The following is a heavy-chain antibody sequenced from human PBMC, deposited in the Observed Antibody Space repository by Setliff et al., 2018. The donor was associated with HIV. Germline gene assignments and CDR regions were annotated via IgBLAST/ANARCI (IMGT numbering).Heavy chain of an antibody. CDR3: ARFEVTTVTTRDY. V-gene: IGHV4-39*07. D-gene: IGHD4-17*01. CDR2: IYYSGST. CDR1: GGSISSSSYY. J-gene: IGHJ4*02. Sequence: PSETLSLTCTVSGGSISSSSYYWGWIRQPPGKGLEWIGSIYYSGSTYYNPSLKSRVTISVDTSKNQFSLKLSSVTAADTAVYYCARFEVTTVTTRDYWGQGTLVTVSS.